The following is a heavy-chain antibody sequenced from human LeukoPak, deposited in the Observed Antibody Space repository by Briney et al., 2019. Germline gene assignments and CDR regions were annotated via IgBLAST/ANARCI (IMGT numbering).Heavy chain of an antibody. CDR1: GFMFSNYA. V-gene: IGHV3-23*01. CDR2: ISGHGT. CDR3: AKGQQFETRFDY. J-gene: IGHJ4*01. Sequence: PGGSLRLSCAASGFMFSNYAMCWVRQAPGKGPEWVSGISGHGTFYADSVKGRFTISRDNSNNTLYLQMNSLRAEDSAVYYCAKGQQFETRFDYWGHGTLVTVSS. D-gene: IGHD6-6*01.